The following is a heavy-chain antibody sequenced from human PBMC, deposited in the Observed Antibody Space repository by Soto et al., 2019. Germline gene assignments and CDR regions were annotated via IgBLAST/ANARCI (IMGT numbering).Heavy chain of an antibody. J-gene: IGHJ4*02. V-gene: IGHV3-9*01. Sequence: PGGSLRLSCVAPGFNFDYSAMNWVRQVPGKGLEWVSGITWNSGHILYADSVKGRFAISRDNAKKSLYLELNSLRPEDTALYYCAKGRSSMIVVVMDYWGQGTPVTVSS. D-gene: IGHD3-22*01. CDR3: AKGRSSMIVVVMDY. CDR2: ITWNSGHI. CDR1: GFNFDYSA.